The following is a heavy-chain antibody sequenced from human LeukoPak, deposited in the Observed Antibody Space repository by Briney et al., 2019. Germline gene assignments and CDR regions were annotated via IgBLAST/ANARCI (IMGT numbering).Heavy chain of an antibody. V-gene: IGHV1-8*01. J-gene: IGHJ1*01. D-gene: IGHD6-19*01. CDR2: MNPNSGNT. CDR3: ARRVGSGWPVQH. CDR1: GYTFSSYD. Sequence: ASVKVSCKASGYTFSSYDINWVRQATGQGLEWMGWMNPNSGNTGYAQKFQGRLNMTRNTSIDTAYMELSNLRSDDTAVYYCARRVGSGWPVQHWGQGTLVTVSS.